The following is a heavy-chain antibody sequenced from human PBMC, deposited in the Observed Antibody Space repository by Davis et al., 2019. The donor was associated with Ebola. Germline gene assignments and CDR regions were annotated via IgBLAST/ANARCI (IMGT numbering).Heavy chain of an antibody. CDR1: GFTFSSYS. CDR3: ARSRPTTVTRHRLYFDY. CDR2: ISSSSSTI. V-gene: IGHV3-48*02. D-gene: IGHD4-17*01. Sequence: PGGSLRLSCAASGFTFSSYSMNWVCQAPGKGLEWVSYISSSSSTIYYADSVKGRFTISRDNAKNSLYLQMNSLRDEDTAVYYCARSRPTTVTRHRLYFDYWGQGTLVTVSS. J-gene: IGHJ4*02.